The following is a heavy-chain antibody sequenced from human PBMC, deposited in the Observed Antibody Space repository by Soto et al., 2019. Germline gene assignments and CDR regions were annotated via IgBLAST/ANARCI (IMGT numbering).Heavy chain of an antibody. J-gene: IGHJ2*01. Sequence: EVQLLESGGGLVQPGGSLRLSCVGSGFTFINYAMNWVRQTPGKGLEWVSTISGGGDRAFDDDTVKGRFTISRDNSKNTVNLQMNSLRADDTAVYYCARKVLGSTSRPDWWYFDLCGRGTLVTVSS. D-gene: IGHD2-2*01. CDR3: ARKVLGSTSRPDWWYFDL. CDR2: ISGGGDRA. CDR1: GFTFINYA. V-gene: IGHV3-23*01.